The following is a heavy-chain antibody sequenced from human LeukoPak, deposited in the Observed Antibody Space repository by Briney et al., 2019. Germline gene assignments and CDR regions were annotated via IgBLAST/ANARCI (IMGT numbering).Heavy chain of an antibody. CDR3: ARGPTPSYYYGSGNYYSLDY. Sequence: PGGSLRLSCAASGFTFSSYWMSWVRQAPGKGLEWVANIKQDGSEKYYVDSVKGRFTISRDNAKNSLYLQMNSLRAEDTAVYYCARGPTPSYYYGSGNYYSLDYWGQGTLVTVSS. CDR1: GFTFSSYW. CDR2: IKQDGSEK. D-gene: IGHD3-10*01. J-gene: IGHJ4*02. V-gene: IGHV3-7*01.